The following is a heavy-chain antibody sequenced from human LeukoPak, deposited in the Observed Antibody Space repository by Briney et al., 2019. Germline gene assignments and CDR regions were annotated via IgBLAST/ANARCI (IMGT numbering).Heavy chain of an antibody. D-gene: IGHD5-24*01. Sequence: GASVKVSCKASGYTFSSYYMHWVRQAPGQGLEWMGIINPSGGSTSYAQKFQGRVTMTRDTSTSTVYMELSSLRSEDTAVYYCARDIREDGYNLLGVFDYWGQGTLVTVSS. J-gene: IGHJ4*02. CDR2: INPSGGST. V-gene: IGHV1-46*01. CDR1: GYTFSSYY. CDR3: ARDIREDGYNLLGVFDY.